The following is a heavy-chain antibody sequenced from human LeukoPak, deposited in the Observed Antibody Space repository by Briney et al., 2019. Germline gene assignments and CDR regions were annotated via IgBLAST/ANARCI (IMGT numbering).Heavy chain of an antibody. D-gene: IGHD3-10*01. CDR3: ARDRGDGSGTYCDY. Sequence: GGSLRLSCAASGFTFSSNGMHWVRQAPGKGLEWVAVIWYDGSNKYYADSVKGRFTISRDNSKNTLYLQMNSLRDEDTAVYYCARDRGDGSGTYCDYWGQGTLVTVSS. V-gene: IGHV3-33*01. CDR1: GFTFSSNG. J-gene: IGHJ4*02. CDR2: IWYDGSNK.